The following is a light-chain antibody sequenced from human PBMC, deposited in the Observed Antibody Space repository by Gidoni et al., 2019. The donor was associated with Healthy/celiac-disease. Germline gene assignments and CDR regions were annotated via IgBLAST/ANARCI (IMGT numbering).Light chain of an antibody. CDR3: MQCIPLPRFT. Sequence: DIVMTQTPLSLSVNPGQPASISCKSSQRLLHRDGKTYLYWYLQKPGPSTQLLIDEVSSRVSGVPDRFSGSGSWTYFTLKISRVEAEDVGVYYCMQCIPLPRFTFGPGTKVDIK. CDR1: QRLLHRDGKTY. CDR2: EVS. J-gene: IGKJ3*01. V-gene: IGKV2-29*02.